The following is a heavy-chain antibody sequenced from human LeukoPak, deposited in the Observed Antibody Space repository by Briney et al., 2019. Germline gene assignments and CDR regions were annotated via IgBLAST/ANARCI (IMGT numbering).Heavy chain of an antibody. J-gene: IGHJ4*02. Sequence: GGSLRLSCEASGFTLSSYAMSWVRQAPAGGLEWVSSLRGGGDTFYGTSVKGRFTLSRDKPRNTVYLQLNNLRVEDTAIYYCAKASWVSSADAVLWGQGTLVTVSS. CDR1: GFTLSSYA. CDR2: LRGGGDT. CDR3: AKASWVSSADAVL. D-gene: IGHD6-13*01. V-gene: IGHV3-23*01.